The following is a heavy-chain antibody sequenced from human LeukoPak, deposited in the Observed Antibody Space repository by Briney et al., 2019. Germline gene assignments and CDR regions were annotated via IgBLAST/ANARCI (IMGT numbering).Heavy chain of an antibody. D-gene: IGHD6-13*01. CDR2: IKRKTDGGTT. V-gene: IGHV3-15*01. CDR1: GFTFSNAW. J-gene: IGHJ4*02. Sequence: GGSLRLFCAASGFTFSNAWMSWVRQAPGKGLEWVGRIKRKTDGGTTDFAAPVKGRFTISRDDSKNTLYLQMNSLKTEDTAVYYCTTAGIAAAAFDYWGQGTLVTVSS. CDR3: TTAGIAAAAFDY.